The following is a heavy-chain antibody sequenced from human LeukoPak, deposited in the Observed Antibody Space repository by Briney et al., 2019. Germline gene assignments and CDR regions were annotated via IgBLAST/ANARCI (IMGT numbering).Heavy chain of an antibody. J-gene: IGHJ4*02. CDR2: IYTSGST. V-gene: IGHV4-61*02. CDR1: GGSISSGSYY. CDR3: ARGVDISSYYFDY. Sequence: PSETLSLTCTVSGGSISSGSYYWSWIRQPAGKGLEWIGRIYTSGSTNYSPSLKSRVTISLDSSKSQFSLNLTSVTAADSAVYFCARGVDISSYYFDYWGQGTLVTVSS. D-gene: IGHD3-3*02.